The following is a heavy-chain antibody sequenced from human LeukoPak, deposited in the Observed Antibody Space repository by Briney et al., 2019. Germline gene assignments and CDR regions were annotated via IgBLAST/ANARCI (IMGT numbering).Heavy chain of an antibody. CDR2: LYYSGST. V-gene: IGHV4-59*01. Sequence: SETLSLTCTVSAGSISSYYWSWIRQPPGKGLEWIGYLYYSGSTNYNPSLKSRVTISVDTSKNQFSLILSSVTAADTAVYYCARSDLLWFGGVKSGFDYWGQGTLVTVSS. CDR3: ARSDLLWFGGVKSGFDY. D-gene: IGHD3-10*01. CDR1: AGSISSYY. J-gene: IGHJ4*02.